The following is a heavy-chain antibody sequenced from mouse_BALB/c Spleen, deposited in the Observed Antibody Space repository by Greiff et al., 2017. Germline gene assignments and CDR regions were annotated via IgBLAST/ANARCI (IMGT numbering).Heavy chain of an antibody. V-gene: IGHV1-69*01. CDR3: ARAYGNYFDY. CDR1: GYTFTDYW. D-gene: IGHD2-1*01. J-gene: IGHJ2*01. Sequence: QVQLKQPGAELVMPGASVKMSCKASGYTFTDYWMHWVKQRPGQGLEWIGAIDTSDSYTSYNQKFKGKATLTVDESSSTAYMQLSSLTSEDSAVYYCARAYGNYFDYWGQGTTLTVSS. CDR2: IDTSDSYT.